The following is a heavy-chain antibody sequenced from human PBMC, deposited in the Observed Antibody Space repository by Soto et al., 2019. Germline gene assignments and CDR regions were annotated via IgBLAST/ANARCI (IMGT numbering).Heavy chain of an antibody. CDR2: ISGSGDST. V-gene: IGHV3-23*01. CDR1: GFTFSSYV. D-gene: IGHD3-22*01. Sequence: EVQLLESGGGLVQPGGSLRLACAASGFTFSSYVMNWVRQAPGKGLGWGSAISGSGDSTYYADSVKGRFTISRDKSKNTLYLQMNSLRAEDTAVYYCSKAISPYYYDRSGGHYWGQGTLVTVSS. CDR3: SKAISPYYYDRSGGHY. J-gene: IGHJ4*02.